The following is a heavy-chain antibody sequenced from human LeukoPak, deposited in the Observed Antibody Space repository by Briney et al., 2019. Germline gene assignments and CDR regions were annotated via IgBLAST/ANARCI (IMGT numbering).Heavy chain of an antibody. Sequence: GRSLRLSCAASGFSLSNYAMHWVRQAPGKGLEWVAVIWYDGSNEYYSDSVKGRFAISKDNSKNTLYLQMNSLRAEDTAVYFCARDPGLRLDFWGQGTPLIVSS. V-gene: IGHV3-33*01. J-gene: IGHJ4*02. D-gene: IGHD3-16*01. CDR1: GFSLSNYA. CDR3: ARDPGLRLDF. CDR2: IWYDGSNE.